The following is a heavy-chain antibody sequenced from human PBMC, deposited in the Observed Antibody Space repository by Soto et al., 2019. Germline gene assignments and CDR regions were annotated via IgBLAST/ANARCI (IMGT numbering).Heavy chain of an antibody. V-gene: IGHV4-39*01. Sequence: SETLSLTCTVSGGSISSSSYYWGWIRQPPGKGLEWIGSIYYSGSAYYNPSLKSRVTISVDTSKNQFSLKLSSVTAADTAVYYCARQGGRNVVVVAAKWFDPWGQGTLVPSPQ. CDR1: GGSISSSSYY. J-gene: IGHJ5*02. CDR3: ARQGGRNVVVVAAKWFDP. D-gene: IGHD2-15*01. CDR2: IYYSGSA.